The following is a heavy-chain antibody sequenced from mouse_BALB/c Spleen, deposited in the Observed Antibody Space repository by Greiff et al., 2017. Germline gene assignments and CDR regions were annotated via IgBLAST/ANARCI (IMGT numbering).Heavy chain of an antibody. CDR1: GFSLSTSGMG. J-gene: IGHJ2*01. Sequence: QVTLKVSGPGILQPSQTLSLTCSFSGFSLSTSGMGVSWIRQPSGKGLEWLAHIYWDDDKRYNPSLKSRLTISKDTSRNQVFLKITSVDTADTATYYCARRADYGSLDYWGQGTTLTVSS. D-gene: IGHD1-1*01. V-gene: IGHV8-12*01. CDR2: IYWDDDK. CDR3: ARRADYGSLDY.